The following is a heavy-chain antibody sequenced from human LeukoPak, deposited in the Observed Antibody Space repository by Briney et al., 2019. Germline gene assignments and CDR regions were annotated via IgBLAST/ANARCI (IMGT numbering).Heavy chain of an antibody. CDR3: ARDGSTVTNYYFDY. V-gene: IGHV3-21*01. Sequence: GGSLRLSCAASGFTFRSYSMNWVRQAPGKGLEWVSSISSSSTYIYYADSVKGRFTISRDNAKNSLYLQMNGLRAEDTAVYYCARDGSTVTNYYFDYWGQGTLVTVSS. J-gene: IGHJ4*02. D-gene: IGHD4-11*01. CDR2: ISSSSTYI. CDR1: GFTFRSYS.